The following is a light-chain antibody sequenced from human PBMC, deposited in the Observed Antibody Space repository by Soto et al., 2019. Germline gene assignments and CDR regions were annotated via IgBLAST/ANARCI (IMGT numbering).Light chain of an antibody. Sequence: EIVMTQSPATLSVSPGERAALSCRASQSVGSDLAWYQQKPGQAPRLLIYGASTRATGIPASFSGSGSGTEFTLTISSLQSEDFAIYYCQQYNTWPYTFGQGTKLEIE. CDR2: GAS. V-gene: IGKV3-15*01. CDR3: QQYNTWPYT. CDR1: QSVGSD. J-gene: IGKJ2*01.